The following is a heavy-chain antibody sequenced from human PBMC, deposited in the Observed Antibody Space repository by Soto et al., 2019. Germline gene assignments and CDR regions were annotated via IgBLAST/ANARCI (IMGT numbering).Heavy chain of an antibody. J-gene: IGHJ6*02. Sequence: SETLSLTCTVSGASVNSVSYYWSWIRQPPGKGLEWIGYIYYGGTTNYNPSLKSRVTISVDTSNNQFSLKLSSVTAADTAVYYCARDLVEDSSSLFGGSYYYGMDVWGQGTTVPVSS. CDR1: GASVNSVSYY. CDR2: IYYGGTT. CDR3: ARDLVEDSSSLFGGSYYYGMDV. D-gene: IGHD6-6*01. V-gene: IGHV4-61*01.